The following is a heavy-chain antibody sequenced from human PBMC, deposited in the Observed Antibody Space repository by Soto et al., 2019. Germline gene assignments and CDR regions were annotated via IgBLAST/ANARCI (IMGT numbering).Heavy chain of an antibody. CDR2: IYYSGST. Sequence: PSETLSLTCTVSGGSISSYYWSWIRQPPGKGLEWIGYIYYSGSTNYNPSLKSRVTISADTSKNQFSLKLSSVTAADTAVYYCARDRLANWFDPWGQGTLVTVSS. D-gene: IGHD3-9*01. V-gene: IGHV4-59*01. J-gene: IGHJ5*02. CDR3: ARDRLANWFDP. CDR1: GGSISSYY.